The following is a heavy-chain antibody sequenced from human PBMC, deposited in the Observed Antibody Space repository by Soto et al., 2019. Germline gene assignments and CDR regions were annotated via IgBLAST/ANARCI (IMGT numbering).Heavy chain of an antibody. Sequence: SETLSLTCAVYGGSFSGYYWSWIRQPPGKGLEWIGEINHSGSTNYNPSLKSRVTISVDTSKNQFSLKLSSVTAADTAVYYCARAPAATSSWFDPWGQGTLVTVSS. V-gene: IGHV4-34*01. D-gene: IGHD2-2*01. J-gene: IGHJ5*02. CDR3: ARAPAATSSWFDP. CDR1: GGSFSGYY. CDR2: INHSGST.